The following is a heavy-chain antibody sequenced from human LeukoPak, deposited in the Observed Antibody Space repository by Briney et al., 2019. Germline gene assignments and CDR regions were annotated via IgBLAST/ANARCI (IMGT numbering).Heavy chain of an antibody. V-gene: IGHV3-11*04. Sequence: GGSRRLSGAASGFTFSDYYMSWIRQAQGKGREWVSYVRSSGSTIYYADSVKGRFTISRDNAKNSLYLQMNSLRAEDTAVYYCARADCSSTSCYEFDYWGQGTLVTVSS. J-gene: IGHJ4*02. D-gene: IGHD2-2*01. CDR1: GFTFSDYY. CDR3: ARADCSSTSCYEFDY. CDR2: VRSSGSTI.